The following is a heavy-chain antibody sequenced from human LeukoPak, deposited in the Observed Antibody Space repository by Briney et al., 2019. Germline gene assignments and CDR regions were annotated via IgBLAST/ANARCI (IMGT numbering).Heavy chain of an antibody. CDR2: INAGNGNT. V-gene: IGHV1-3*01. J-gene: IGHJ4*02. D-gene: IGHD3-22*01. CDR3: ARDSSGYYGDY. CDR1: GYTFTSYA. Sequence: GASVKVSCKAFGYTFTSYAMHWVRQAPGQRLEWMGWINAGNGNTKYSQKFQGRVTITRDTSASTAYMELSSLRSEDTAVYYCARDSSGYYGDYWGQGTLVTVSS.